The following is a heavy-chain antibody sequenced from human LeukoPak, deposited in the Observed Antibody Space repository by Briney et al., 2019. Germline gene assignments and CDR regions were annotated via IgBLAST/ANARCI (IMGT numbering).Heavy chain of an antibody. CDR2: IYYSGST. Sequence: ASETLSLTCAVYGGSFSGYYWSWIRQPPGKGLEWIGYIYYSGSTYYNPSLKSRVTISVDTSKNQFSLKLSSVTAADTAVYYCARDSVATLNYFDYWGQGTLVTVSS. J-gene: IGHJ4*02. CDR1: GGSFSGYY. CDR3: ARDSVATLNYFDY. V-gene: IGHV4-30-4*01. D-gene: IGHD5-12*01.